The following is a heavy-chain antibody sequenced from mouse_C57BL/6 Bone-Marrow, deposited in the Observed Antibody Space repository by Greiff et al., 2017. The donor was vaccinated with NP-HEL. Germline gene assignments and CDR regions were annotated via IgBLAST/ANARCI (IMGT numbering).Heavy chain of an antibody. J-gene: IGHJ4*01. CDR3: ARGAKEQGRAMDH. D-gene: IGHD4-1*01. V-gene: IGHV1-52*01. CDR1: GYTFTSYC. Sequence: QVQLQQPGAELVRPGSSVKLSCKASGYTFTSYCMHWVKQRPIQGLEWIGNIDPSDSATHYNQKFKDKATLTVDKSSSTAYMQLSSMTSEESAVYYCARGAKEQGRAMDHWGKGTSVTVSS. CDR2: IDPSDSAT.